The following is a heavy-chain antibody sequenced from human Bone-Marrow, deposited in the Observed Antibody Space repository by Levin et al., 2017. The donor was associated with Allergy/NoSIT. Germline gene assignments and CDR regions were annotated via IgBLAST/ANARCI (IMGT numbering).Heavy chain of an antibody. CDR2: ITRSSNSI. J-gene: IGHJ6*02. CDR1: DFTFSTYT. V-gene: IGHV3-21*06. Sequence: GESLKISCAAADFTFSTYTMNWVRQAPGKGLEWVASITRSSNSIYYADSVKGRFSISRDNAKNSLYLQMSSLRAEDTAVYYCARSEDIVVVVAATQYSYYALDVWGQGTTVTVSS. CDR3: ARSEDIVVVVAATQYSYYALDV. D-gene: IGHD2-15*01.